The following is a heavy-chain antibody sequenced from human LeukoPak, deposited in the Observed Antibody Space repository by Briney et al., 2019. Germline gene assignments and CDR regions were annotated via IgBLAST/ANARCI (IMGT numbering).Heavy chain of an antibody. CDR1: GFSFGDYY. Sequence: GGSLRLSCAASGFSFGDYYMNWIRQAPGKGLEWVAFIRGSGTTIYYADSVKGRFTVSRDNAKHSLFLQMDSLRAEDTAVYYCARDRSGYYQADAFDIWGQGTMVTVSS. CDR3: ARDRSGYYQADAFDI. CDR2: IRGSGTTI. V-gene: IGHV3-11*01. J-gene: IGHJ3*02. D-gene: IGHD3-22*01.